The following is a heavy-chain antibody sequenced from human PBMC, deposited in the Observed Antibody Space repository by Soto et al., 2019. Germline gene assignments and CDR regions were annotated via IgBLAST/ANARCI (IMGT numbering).Heavy chain of an antibody. V-gene: IGHV3-30-3*01. D-gene: IGHD1-1*01. CDR2: ISYDGSNK. J-gene: IGHJ4*02. CDR3: ARSVRRFGKYWNYFDH. CDR1: GFTFSSYA. Sequence: QVQLVESGGGVVQPGRSLRLSCAASGFTFSSYAMHWVRQAPGKGLEWVAVISYDGSNKYYADSVKGRFTISRDNSKNPLYLQMNSLRAEGTAVYYCARSVRRFGKYWNYFDHWGQGSLVTVSS.